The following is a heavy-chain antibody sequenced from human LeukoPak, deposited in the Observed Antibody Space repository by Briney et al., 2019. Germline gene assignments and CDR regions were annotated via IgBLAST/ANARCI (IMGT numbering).Heavy chain of an antibody. CDR2: IWYDGSNK. D-gene: IGHD5-24*01. Sequence: GGSLRLSCAASGFTFSSYGMHWVRQAPGKGLEWVAVIWYDGSNKYYGDSVKGRFTISRDNSKKTLYLQMNSLRVEDTAVYYCARGDGYNDAEYLQHWGQGTLVTV. CDR3: ARGDGYNDAEYLQH. J-gene: IGHJ1*01. V-gene: IGHV3-33*01. CDR1: GFTFSSYG.